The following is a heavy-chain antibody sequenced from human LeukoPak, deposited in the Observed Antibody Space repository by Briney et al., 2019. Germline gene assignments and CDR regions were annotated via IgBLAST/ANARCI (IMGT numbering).Heavy chain of an antibody. D-gene: IGHD1-26*01. CDR2: IYYSGST. CDR1: GGSISSGGYY. J-gene: IGHJ4*02. Sequence: PSETLSLTCTVSGGSISSGGYYWSWIRQHPGKGLEWIGYIYYSGSTYYNPSLKSRVTISVDTSKNQFSLKLSSVTAADTAVCYCARVRPTGGNDYWGQGTLVTVSS. V-gene: IGHV4-31*03. CDR3: ARVRPTGGNDY.